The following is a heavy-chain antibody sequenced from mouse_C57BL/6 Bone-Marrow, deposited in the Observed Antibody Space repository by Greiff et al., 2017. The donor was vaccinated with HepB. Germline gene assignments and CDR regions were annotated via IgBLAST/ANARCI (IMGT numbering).Heavy chain of an antibody. CDR1: GYTFTSYW. D-gene: IGHD1-1*01. J-gene: IGHJ4*01. CDR3: TGYYGSSYAMDY. Sequence: VQLKQSGTVLARPGASVKMSCKTSGYTFTSYWMHWVKQRPGQGLEWIGAIYPGNSDTSYNQKFKGKAKLTAVTSASTAYMELSSLTTEDSAVYYCTGYYGSSYAMDYWGQGTSVTVSS. V-gene: IGHV1-5*01. CDR2: IYPGNSDT.